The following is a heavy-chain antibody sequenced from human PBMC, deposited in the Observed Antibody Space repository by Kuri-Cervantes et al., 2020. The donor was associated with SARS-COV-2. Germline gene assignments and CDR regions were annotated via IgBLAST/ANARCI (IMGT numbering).Heavy chain of an antibody. CDR1: GFTFSSYS. V-gene: IGHV3-21*01. D-gene: IGHD1-26*01. CDR2: ISSSSSYI. Sequence: GESLKISCAASGFTFSSYSMNWVRQAPGKGLEWVSSISSSSSYIYYADPVKGRFTISRDNAKNTLYLQMNSLRAEDTAVYYCARDSRGRWELLSYYYGMDVWGQGTTVTVSS. CDR3: ARDSRGRWELLSYYYGMDV. J-gene: IGHJ6*02.